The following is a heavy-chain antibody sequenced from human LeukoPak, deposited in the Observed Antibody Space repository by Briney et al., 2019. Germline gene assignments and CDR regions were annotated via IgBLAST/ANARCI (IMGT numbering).Heavy chain of an antibody. CDR3: ARDSAGNDY. J-gene: IGHJ4*02. D-gene: IGHD6-13*01. CDR2: IKQDGSEK. CDR1: GYTFSTYW. V-gene: IGHV3-7*01. Sequence: GGSLRLSCEASGYTFSTYWMSWVRQAPGKGLEWVANIKQDGSEKYYVDSVKGRFTISRDNAKNSLYLQMNSLRAEDTAMYYCARDSAGNDYWGQGTLVTVSS.